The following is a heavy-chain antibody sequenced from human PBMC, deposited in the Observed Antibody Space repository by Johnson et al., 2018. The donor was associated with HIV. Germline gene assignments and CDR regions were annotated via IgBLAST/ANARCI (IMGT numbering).Heavy chain of an antibody. D-gene: IGHD1-26*01. CDR2: LYAGGPT. J-gene: IGHJ3*02. CDR1: GLIVSDNY. V-gene: IGHV3-53*01. CDR3: ARDREASASGDAFDI. Sequence: VQLVESGGGLMQPGGSLRLSCEASGLIVSDNYMNWVRQAPGKGLEWVSALYAGGPTYYADSVEGRFTISRDSSKNTVYLQMNSLRAEDTAMYYCARDREASASGDAFDIWGQGTMVTVS.